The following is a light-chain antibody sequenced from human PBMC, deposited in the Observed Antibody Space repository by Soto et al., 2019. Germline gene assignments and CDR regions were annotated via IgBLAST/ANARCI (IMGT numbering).Light chain of an antibody. Sequence: EIVMTQSPATPSVSPGERATLSCRASQSVSSNLAWYQQKPDQAPRLLIYGASTRATGIPARFSGSGSGTEFTLTISSLQSEDFAVYYCQQYNNWPRTFGPGTKVDIK. J-gene: IGKJ3*01. CDR1: QSVSSN. V-gene: IGKV3-15*01. CDR2: GAS. CDR3: QQYNNWPRT.